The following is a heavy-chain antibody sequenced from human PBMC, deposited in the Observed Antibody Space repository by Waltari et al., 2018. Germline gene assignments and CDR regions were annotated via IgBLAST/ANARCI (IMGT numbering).Heavy chain of an antibody. J-gene: IGHJ4*02. D-gene: IGHD6-13*01. CDR2: INWNSGRI. CDR3: AKGQGSSSWDYFDY. CDR1: GFTFDDYA. V-gene: IGHV3-9*01. Sequence: EVQLVESGGGLVQPGRSLRLSCGASGFTFDDYAMHWVRQAPGKGLEWVSGINWNSGRIAYADSVEGRFTISRDNAKNSQHLQMNSLRAEDTALYYCAKGQGSSSWDYFDYWGQGTLVTVSS.